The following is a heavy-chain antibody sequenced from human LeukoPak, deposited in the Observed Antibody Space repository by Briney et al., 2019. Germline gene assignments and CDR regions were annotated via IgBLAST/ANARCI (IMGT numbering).Heavy chain of an antibody. Sequence: PGGSLRLSCAASGFTFSSYAMHWVRQAPGKGLEWVAVISYDGSNKYYADSVKGRFTISRDNAKNSLYLQMNSLRAEDTAVYYCASPLVSVWGQGTLVTVSS. J-gene: IGHJ4*02. V-gene: IGHV3-30-3*01. CDR2: ISYDGSNK. CDR1: GFTFSSYA. CDR3: ASPLVSV. D-gene: IGHD1-26*01.